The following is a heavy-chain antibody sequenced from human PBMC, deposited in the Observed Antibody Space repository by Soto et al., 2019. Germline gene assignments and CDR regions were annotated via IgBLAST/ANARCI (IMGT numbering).Heavy chain of an antibody. CDR2: IKQDGSEE. CDR1: GFTFTDYW. D-gene: IGHD5-12*01. V-gene: IGHV3-7*01. CDR3: ARVGSGGYQNY. Sequence: EVQLVESGGGLVQPGGSLRLSCAASGFTFTDYWMSWVRQAPGKGLEWVANIKQDGSEEYYVDSVRGRFTISRDNAKNSLYLQMNSLRAEDTAVYYCARVGSGGYQNYWVQGTLVTVSS. J-gene: IGHJ4*02.